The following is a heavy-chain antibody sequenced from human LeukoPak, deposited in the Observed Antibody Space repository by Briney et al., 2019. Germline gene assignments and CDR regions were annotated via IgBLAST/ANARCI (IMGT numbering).Heavy chain of an antibody. CDR1: GFTFSSYS. Sequence: GGSLRLSCAASGFTFSSYSMNWVRQAPGKGLEWVSSISSSSSYIYYADSVRGRFTISRDNAKNSLFLQMNSLRGEDTAIYYCARGLRGTYFDYWGQGTLVTVSS. CDR2: ISSSSSYI. V-gene: IGHV3-21*01. D-gene: IGHD5/OR15-5a*01. CDR3: ARGLRGTYFDY. J-gene: IGHJ4*02.